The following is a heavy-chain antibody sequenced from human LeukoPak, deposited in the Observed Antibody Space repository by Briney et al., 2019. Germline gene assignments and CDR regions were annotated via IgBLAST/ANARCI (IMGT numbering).Heavy chain of an antibody. CDR1: GGTFTSYY. CDR3: ARGSSVWLERRRGVYFDY. CDR2: INPSGGST. V-gene: IGHV1-46*01. Sequence: ASVKVSCKASGGTFTSYYMHWVRQAPGQGLEWMGIINPSGGSTSYAQKFQGRVTMTRDTSTSTVYMELSSLRSEDTAVYYCARGSSVWLERRRGVYFDYWGQGTLVTVSS. J-gene: IGHJ4*02. D-gene: IGHD1-1*01.